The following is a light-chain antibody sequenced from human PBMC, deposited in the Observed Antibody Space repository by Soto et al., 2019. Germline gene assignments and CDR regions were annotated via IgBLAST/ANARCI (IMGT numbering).Light chain of an antibody. CDR3: QHYKNWPPTP. CDR1: QSVSSN. CDR2: GAS. V-gene: IGKV3-15*01. Sequence: EIVMTQAPATLSVSPGERDTLSCRASQSVSSNLAWYQQKPGQAPRLLIYGASTRATGIPARFSGSGSGTDFTLTIGSRQSEVFAFYSCQHYKNWPPTPFGQGTRRKIK. J-gene: IGKJ5*01.